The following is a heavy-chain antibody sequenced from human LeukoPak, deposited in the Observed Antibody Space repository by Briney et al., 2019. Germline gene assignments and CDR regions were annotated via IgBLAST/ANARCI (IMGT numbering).Heavy chain of an antibody. CDR2: IYYSGST. D-gene: IGHD6-13*01. CDR3: ARDRVGQQLVGRNYYYYFMDV. CDR1: GGYISSYS. J-gene: IGHJ6*03. V-gene: IGHV4-59*01. Sequence: SETLSLTCTVSGGYISSYSWSWIRQPPRKGLEWMGYIYYSGSTNYNPPLKRRVTIPVDTSKNQFSLKLRSVTAADTAVYYCARDRVGQQLVGRNYYYYFMDVGGKGTTVTISS.